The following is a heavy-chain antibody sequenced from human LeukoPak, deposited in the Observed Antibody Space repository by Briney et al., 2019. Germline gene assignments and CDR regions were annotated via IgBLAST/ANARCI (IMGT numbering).Heavy chain of an antibody. J-gene: IGHJ1*01. V-gene: IGHV4-39*01. CDR2: IYYSGST. D-gene: IGHD4-17*01. CDR1: GGSISSSSYY. CDR3: ASVATTVTSEYFQH. Sequence: PSETLSLTCTVSGGSISSSSYYWGWIRQPPGKGLEWIGSIYYSGSTYYNPSLKSRVTISVDTSKNQFSLKLSSVTAADTAVYYCASVATTVTSEYFQHWGQGTLVTVSS.